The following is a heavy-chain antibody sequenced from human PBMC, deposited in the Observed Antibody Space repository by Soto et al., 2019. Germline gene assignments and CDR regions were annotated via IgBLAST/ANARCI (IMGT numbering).Heavy chain of an antibody. V-gene: IGHV4-30-2*01. Sequence: KASETRSLTWAVAGGSISSGDYCWSWIRQPPGKGLEWIGYIYQSGSAYYNPSLKSRVTRSLDRSKNHFSLKLTSVTAADPAGYYCARLGNCRGGSCYPNWFDPWGQGTLVTVSS. D-gene: IGHD2-15*01. CDR2: IYQSGSA. J-gene: IGHJ5*02. CDR3: ARLGNCRGGSCYPNWFDP. CDR1: GGSISSGDYC.